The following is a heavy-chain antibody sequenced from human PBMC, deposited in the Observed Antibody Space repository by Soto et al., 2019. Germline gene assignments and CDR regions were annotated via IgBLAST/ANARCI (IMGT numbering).Heavy chain of an antibody. Sequence: QVQLQESGPGLVKPSETLSLTCTVSGGSISSYYWSWIRQPPGKGLEWIGYIYYSGSTNYNPSLKSLVTISVDTSKNQFSLKLSSVTAADTAVYYCARTVITFGGVIVRLDYWGQGTLVTVSS. D-gene: IGHD3-16*02. CDR1: GGSISSYY. CDR3: ARTVITFGGVIVRLDY. CDR2: IYYSGST. V-gene: IGHV4-59*01. J-gene: IGHJ4*02.